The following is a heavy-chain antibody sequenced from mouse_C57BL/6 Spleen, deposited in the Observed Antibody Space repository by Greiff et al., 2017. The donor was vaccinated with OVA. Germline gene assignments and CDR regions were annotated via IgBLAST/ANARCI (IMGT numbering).Heavy chain of an antibody. Sequence: QVQLQQPGAELVKPGASVKMSCKASGYTFTSYWITWVKQRPGQGLEWIGDIYPGSGSTNYNEKFKSKATLTVDTSSSTAYMQLSSLTSEDSAVYYCGVYYGYDEGAMDYWGQGTSVTVSS. V-gene: IGHV1-55*01. J-gene: IGHJ4*01. D-gene: IGHD2-2*01. CDR2: IYPGSGST. CDR1: GYTFTSYW. CDR3: GVYYGYDEGAMDY.